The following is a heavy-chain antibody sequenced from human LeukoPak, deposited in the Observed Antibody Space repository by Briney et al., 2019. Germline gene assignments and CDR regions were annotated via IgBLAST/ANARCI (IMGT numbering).Heavy chain of an antibody. D-gene: IGHD3-3*01. CDR1: GFSLSTSGVG. CDR3: AHRFYDFWSGYYGFDY. V-gene: IGHV2-5*02. CDR2: IYWDDDK. J-gene: IGHJ4*02. Sequence: SGPTLVNPTQTLTLTCTFSGFSLSTSGVGVGWIRQPPGKALEWLALIYWDDDKRYSPSLKSRLTITKDTSKNQVVLTMTNMDPVDTATYYCAHRFYDFWSGYYGFDYWGQGTLVTVSS.